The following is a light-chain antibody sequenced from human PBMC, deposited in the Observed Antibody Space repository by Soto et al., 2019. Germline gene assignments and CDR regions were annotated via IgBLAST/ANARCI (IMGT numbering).Light chain of an antibody. CDR3: QQYNTWRSIT. V-gene: IGKV3-15*01. J-gene: IGKJ5*01. CDR1: QSVGSDY. Sequence: AQAPGTLSLSPGDSATLSCRASQSVGSDYLAWYQHKPGQAPRVLIYDTSTRAAGIPARFSGSGSETNFTLTIITLQSEDFAVYYCQQYNTWRSITFGQGTRLEIK. CDR2: DTS.